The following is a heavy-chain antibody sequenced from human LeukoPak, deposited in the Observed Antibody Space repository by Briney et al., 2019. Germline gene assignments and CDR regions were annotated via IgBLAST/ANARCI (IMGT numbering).Heavy chain of an antibody. CDR2: VSGGGGTT. CDR1: GFTFSSHA. D-gene: IGHD6-6*01. Sequence: GASLRLSCAASGFTFSSHAVRWVRQPPREGLEWVSGVSGGGGTTYYADSVKGRFTISRDNSKSTLYLQMTSLRAEDTAVYYCANGDAGRPSEGLDYWGRGTLVTVSS. J-gene: IGHJ4*02. V-gene: IGHV3-23*01. CDR3: ANGDAGRPSEGLDY.